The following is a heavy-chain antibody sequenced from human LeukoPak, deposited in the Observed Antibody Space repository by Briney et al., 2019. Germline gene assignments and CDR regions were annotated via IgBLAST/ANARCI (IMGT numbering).Heavy chain of an antibody. Sequence: GASVKVSCKVSGYTLTELSMHWVRQAPGKGLEWMGGFDPEDGETIYAQKFQGRVTMTEDTSTDTAYTELSSLRSEDTAVYYCATVVRMPHYYFDYWGQGTLVTVSS. CDR3: ATVVRMPHYYFDY. V-gene: IGHV1-24*01. CDR1: GYTLTELS. CDR2: FDPEDGET. J-gene: IGHJ4*02. D-gene: IGHD2-2*01.